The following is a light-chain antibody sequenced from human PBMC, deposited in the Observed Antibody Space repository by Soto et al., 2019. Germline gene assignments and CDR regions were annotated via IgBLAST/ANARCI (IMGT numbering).Light chain of an antibody. CDR1: TSDVGGYNY. CDR2: DVS. J-gene: IGLJ2*01. CDR3: SSYTISSTLV. V-gene: IGLV2-14*01. Sequence: QSALTQPASVSGSPGQSITISCTGPTSDVGGYNYVSWYQQHPGQAPKLMIYDVSYRPSGVSDRFSGSKSGNTASLTISGLQAEDEADYYCSSYTISSTLVFGRGTKVTVL.